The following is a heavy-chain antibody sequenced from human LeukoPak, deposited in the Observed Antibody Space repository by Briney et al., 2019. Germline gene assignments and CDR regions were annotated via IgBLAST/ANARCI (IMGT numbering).Heavy chain of an antibody. CDR2: INHSGST. D-gene: IGHD3-16*02. CDR1: GGSFSGYY. J-gene: IGHJ4*02. Sequence: SETLSLTCAVYGGSFSGYYWSWIRQPPGKGLEWIGEINHSGSTNYNPSLKSRVTISVDTSKNQFPLKLSSVTAADTAVYYCARLRYDYVWGSCRAIFDYWGQGTLVTVSS. V-gene: IGHV4-34*01. CDR3: ARLRYDYVWGSCRAIFDY.